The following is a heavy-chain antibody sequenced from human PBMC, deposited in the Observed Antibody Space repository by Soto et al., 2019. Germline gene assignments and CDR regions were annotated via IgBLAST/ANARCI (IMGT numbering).Heavy chain of an antibody. CDR3: TRAESPDTAYFSDY. Sequence: SLRLSCTTSGFTFENYAINCVLQAPGKGLEWVGLVRNQTYGGTPEYAASIKGRFTISRDDSNDIASLQMNRLYTEDSGVYYCTRAESPDTAYFSDYWGHGTLVNVSS. J-gene: IGHJ4*01. CDR1: GFTFENYA. D-gene: IGHD3-3*01. CDR2: VRNQTYGGTP. V-gene: IGHV3-49*04.